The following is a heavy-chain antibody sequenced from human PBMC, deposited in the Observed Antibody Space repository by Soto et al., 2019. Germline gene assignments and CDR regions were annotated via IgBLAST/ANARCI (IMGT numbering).Heavy chain of an antibody. CDR3: ALFLRIVVAAPDDGF. Sequence: GGSLRLASAAYGFTFSDYYMSWIRQAPGKGLEWVSYISSSGSTIYYADSVKGRFTISRDNAKNSLYLQMNSLRAEDTAVYYCALFLRIVVAAPDDGFWGKGTL. CDR2: ISSSGSTI. CDR1: GFTFSDYY. V-gene: IGHV3-11*01. J-gene: IGHJ4*02. D-gene: IGHD2-21*01.